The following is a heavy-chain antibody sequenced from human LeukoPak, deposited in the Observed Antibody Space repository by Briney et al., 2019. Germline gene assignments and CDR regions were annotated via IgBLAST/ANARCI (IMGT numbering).Heavy chain of an antibody. Sequence: SETLSLTCTVSGYSISSGYYWGWIRQPPGKGLEWIGSIYHSGSTYYNPSLKSRVTISVDTSKNQFSLKLSSVTAADTAVYYCARVRGGSVDYWGQGTLVTVSS. V-gene: IGHV4-38-2*02. D-gene: IGHD3-16*01. CDR3: ARVRGGSVDY. CDR1: GYSISSGYY. CDR2: IYHSGST. J-gene: IGHJ4*02.